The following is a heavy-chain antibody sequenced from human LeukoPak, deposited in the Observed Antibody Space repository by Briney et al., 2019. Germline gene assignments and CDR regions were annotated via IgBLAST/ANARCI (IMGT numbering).Heavy chain of an antibody. CDR2: INSDGSSS. V-gene: IGHV3-74*01. D-gene: IGHD3-16*02. CDR1: GFTFSSYW. CDR3: ARDQYYVWGSYRYSRPFDY. Sequence: GGSLRLSCAASGFTFSSYWMHWVRQAPGKGLVWVSRINSDGSSSSYAASVKGRFTISRDNAKNTLYLQMNSVRAEDTAVYYCARDQYYVWGSYRYSRPFDYWGQGTLVTVSS. J-gene: IGHJ4*02.